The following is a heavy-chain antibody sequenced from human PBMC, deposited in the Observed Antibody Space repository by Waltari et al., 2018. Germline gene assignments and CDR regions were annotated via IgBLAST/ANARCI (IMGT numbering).Heavy chain of an antibody. CDR1: GFTVSSYL. CDR3: ARARFLEWLLHFY. CDR2: IKQDGSEK. V-gene: IGHV3-7*01. Sequence: EVQLVESGGGLVQPGGSLRLPCAASGFTVSSYLLSWVRKAPWKGLEWVANIKQDGSEKYYVDSVKGRFTISRDNAKNSLYLQMNSLRAEDTAVYYCARARFLEWLLHFYWGQGTLVTVSS. D-gene: IGHD3-3*01. J-gene: IGHJ4*02.